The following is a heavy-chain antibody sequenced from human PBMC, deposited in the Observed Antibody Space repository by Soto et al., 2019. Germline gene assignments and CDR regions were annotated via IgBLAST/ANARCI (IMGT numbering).Heavy chain of an antibody. J-gene: IGHJ1*01. CDR1: GFTFSSYA. Sequence: EVQLLESGGGLVQPGGSLRLSCAASGFTFSSYAMSWVRQAPGKGLEWVSAISGSGGSTFYADSVKGRFTISRYNSKNTLYLQMNSLRAEDTAVYYYAKDRGKYQLLSSFFQYWGQGTLVTVSS. V-gene: IGHV3-23*01. CDR3: AKDRGKYQLLSSFFQY. D-gene: IGHD2-2*01. CDR2: ISGSGGST.